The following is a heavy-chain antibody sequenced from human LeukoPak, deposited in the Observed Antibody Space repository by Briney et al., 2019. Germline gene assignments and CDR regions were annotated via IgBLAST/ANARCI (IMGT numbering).Heavy chain of an antibody. J-gene: IGHJ6*03. CDR1: GGSISSYY. CDR3: ARGLYYYGSGSSYYYYYYMDV. Sequence: PSETLSLTCTVSGGSISSYYWSWIRQPPGKGLEWIGYIYYSGSTNYNPSLKSRVTISVDTSKNQFSLKLSSVTAADTAVYYCARGLYYYGSGSSYYYYYYMDVWGKGTTVTVSS. V-gene: IGHV4-59*01. D-gene: IGHD3-10*01. CDR2: IYYSGST.